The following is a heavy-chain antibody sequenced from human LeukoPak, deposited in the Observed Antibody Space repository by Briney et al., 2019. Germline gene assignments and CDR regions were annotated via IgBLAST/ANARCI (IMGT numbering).Heavy chain of an antibody. CDR1: GFTFSSYG. J-gene: IGHJ4*02. CDR3: ARADDSSSGYFDY. CDR2: IRFDGSNK. V-gene: IGHV3-30*02. D-gene: IGHD6-6*01. Sequence: GGSLRLSCAASGFTFSSYGMDWVRQAPGKGLEWVAFIRFDGSNKHYADSVKGRFTISRDNSKSTLYLQMNSLRAEDTAVYYCARADDSSSGYFDYWGQGTLVTVSS.